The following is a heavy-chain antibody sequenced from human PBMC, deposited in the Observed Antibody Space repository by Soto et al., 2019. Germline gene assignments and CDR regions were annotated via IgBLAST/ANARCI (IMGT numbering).Heavy chain of an antibody. D-gene: IGHD2-21*01. Sequence: DVKLLESGGGVVQPGGSLRLSCAASGFAFNNYAMNWVRQAPGKGLEWVSHISVSGGSTDYAYSVKGRFSISKDSSKNTLYLHMKSLSAEDTAIYFCAKAGPYINGCSSAGYLQHWGLGTQVTVSS. CDR2: ISVSGGST. CDR3: AKAGPYINGCSSAGYLQH. CDR1: GFAFNNYA. V-gene: IGHV3-23*01. J-gene: IGHJ1*01.